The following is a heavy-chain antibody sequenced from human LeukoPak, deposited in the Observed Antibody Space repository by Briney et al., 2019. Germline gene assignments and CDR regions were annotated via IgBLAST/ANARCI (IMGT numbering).Heavy chain of an antibody. CDR3: ARDRTKPNYGGNSVGY. V-gene: IGHV1-2*02. J-gene: IGHJ4*01. CDR2: INPNSGGT. CDR1: GYTFTGCY. D-gene: IGHD4-23*01. Sequence: GASVKVSCKASGYTFTGCYMHWVRQAPGQGLEWMGWINPNSGGTNYAQKFQGRVTMTRDTSISTAYMELSRLRSDDTAVYYCARDRTKPNYGGNSVGYWDHGTLVTVSS.